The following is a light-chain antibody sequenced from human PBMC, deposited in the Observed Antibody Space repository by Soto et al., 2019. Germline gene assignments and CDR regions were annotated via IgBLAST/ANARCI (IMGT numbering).Light chain of an antibody. CDR3: QQYDTYKM. V-gene: IGKV1-5*03. J-gene: IGKJ1*01. CDR1: QSISSW. CDR2: KAT. Sequence: DIQMTQSPSTLSASVGDRVTITCRASQSISSWLAWYQQKPGKAPKLLIYKATSLESGVPSRFSGSGSGTEFTLTISSLQPDDFPTYYCQQYDTYKMFGQGTKVEIK.